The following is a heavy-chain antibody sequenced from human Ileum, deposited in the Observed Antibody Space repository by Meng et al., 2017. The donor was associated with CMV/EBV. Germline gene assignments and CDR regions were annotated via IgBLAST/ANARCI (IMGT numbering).Heavy chain of an antibody. D-gene: IGHD6-19*01. CDR1: ECFMGCAPFRSSY. Sequence: QGQLARSGPGLVKPSETLFLTCSLPECFMGCAPFRSSYLNWIRQPPVKGLEWLGYVYYGGSTNYNPSLNSRLTLSLDTSKRQFFLNLTSVTAADTALYYCARMISGWDYLDYWGQGTLVTVSS. V-gene: IGHV4-59*01. CDR2: VYYGGST. CDR3: ARMISGWDYLDY. J-gene: IGHJ4*02.